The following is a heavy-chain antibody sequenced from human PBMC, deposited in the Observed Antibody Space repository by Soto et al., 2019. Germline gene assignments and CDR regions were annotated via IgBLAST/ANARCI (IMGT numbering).Heavy chain of an antibody. J-gene: IGHJ6*02. CDR3: ARHNYDSSGYYHYYYGMDV. Sequence: QVQLQQWGAGLLKPSETLSRTCAVYGGSGGSFSGYYWSWIRQPPGKRLEWIGEINHSGSTNYNPSLKSRVTISVDTSKNQFSLKLSSVTAADTAVYYCARHNYDSSGYYHYYYGMDVWGQGTTVTVSS. V-gene: IGHV4-34*01. CDR2: INHSGST. CDR1: GGSGGSFSGYY. D-gene: IGHD3-22*01.